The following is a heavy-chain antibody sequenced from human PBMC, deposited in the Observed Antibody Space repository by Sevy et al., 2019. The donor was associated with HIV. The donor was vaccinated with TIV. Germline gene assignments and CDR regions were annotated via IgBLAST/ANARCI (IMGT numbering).Heavy chain of an antibody. CDR3: VAANTWQDY. Sequence: GGYLRLSCAASGFTFSSYWMHWVRQAPGKGPVWVSGVNSDGSSTKYADSVKGRFTMSRDSAKNTLYLQMNSLRAEDTAVYFCVAANTWQDYWGQGTLVTVSS. CDR1: GFTFSSYW. D-gene: IGHD2-15*01. V-gene: IGHV3-74*01. CDR2: VNSDGSST. J-gene: IGHJ4*02.